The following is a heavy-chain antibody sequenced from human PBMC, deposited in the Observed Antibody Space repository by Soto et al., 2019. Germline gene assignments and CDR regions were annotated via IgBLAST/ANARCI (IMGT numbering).Heavy chain of an antibody. V-gene: IGHV4-38-2*01. CDR3: AGYPASHNWFDP. CDR2: VYPSGNT. Sequence: SESLSLACGVSVDSVTNGFYWACIRQAPGKGLEWIGSVYPSGNTYYNPSLKSRVTISVDTPKHQFSLTLNSVTAADTALYYCAGYPASHNWFDPWGQGTLVTVSS. D-gene: IGHD6-25*01. CDR1: VDSVTNGFY. J-gene: IGHJ5*02.